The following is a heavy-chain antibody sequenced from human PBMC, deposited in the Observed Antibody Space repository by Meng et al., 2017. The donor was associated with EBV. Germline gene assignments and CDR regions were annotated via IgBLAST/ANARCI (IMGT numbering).Heavy chain of an antibody. V-gene: IGHV1-69*01. Sequence: QGQLVQSGAEVKKPGSSVKVSCKTSGGTFRSDAVSWVRQASGQGLEWMGGLIPMSDAPYYAQKFQDRVTITADESTSTHYMDLSGLRSEDTAVYYCASESGRGFTPDYWGQGTLVTVSS. D-gene: IGHD3-10*01. J-gene: IGHJ4*02. CDR3: ASESGRGFTPDY. CDR1: GGTFRSDA. CDR2: LIPMSDAP.